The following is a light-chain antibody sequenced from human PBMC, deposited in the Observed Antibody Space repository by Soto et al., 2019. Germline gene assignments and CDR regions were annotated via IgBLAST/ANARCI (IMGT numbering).Light chain of an antibody. CDR2: LNSDGSH. CDR3: QTWALGV. CDR1: SGHSSYA. Sequence: QPVLTQSPSASASLGASVKLTCTLSSGHSSYAIAWHQQQPEKGPRYLMKLNSDGSHSKGDGIPDRFSGSSSGAERYLTISSLQSEDEADYYCQTWALGVFGGGTKLTVL. V-gene: IGLV4-69*01. J-gene: IGLJ2*01.